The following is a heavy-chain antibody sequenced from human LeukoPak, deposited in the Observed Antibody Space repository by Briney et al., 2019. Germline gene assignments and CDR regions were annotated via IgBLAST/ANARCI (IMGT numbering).Heavy chain of an antibody. CDR3: ARGANYYGSGSYYY. J-gene: IGHJ4*02. V-gene: IGHV4-34*01. Sequence: GSLRLSCAASGFTFSSYSMNWVRQPPGKGLEWIGEINHSGSTNYNPSLKSRVTISVDTSKNQFSLKLSSVTAADTAVYYCARGANYYGSGSYYYWGQGTLVTVSS. CDR2: INHSGST. CDR1: GFTFSSYS. D-gene: IGHD3-10*01.